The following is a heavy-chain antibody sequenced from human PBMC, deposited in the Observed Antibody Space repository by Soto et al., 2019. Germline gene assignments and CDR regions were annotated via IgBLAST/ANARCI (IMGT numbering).Heavy chain of an antibody. CDR2: IWHDGSNK. J-gene: IGHJ4*02. CDR1: GFTFNNYG. D-gene: IGHD1-26*01. CDR3: TRAAIKGELLDY. V-gene: IGHV3-33*01. Sequence: QVQLVESGGGVVQPGRSLRLSCAASGFTFNNYGMHWVRQAPGKGLEWVALIWHDGSNKVYADSVKGRFTISRDNSKNTFNLQMNSLRVEDTAVYYCTRAAIKGELLDYWGQGTQVTVSS.